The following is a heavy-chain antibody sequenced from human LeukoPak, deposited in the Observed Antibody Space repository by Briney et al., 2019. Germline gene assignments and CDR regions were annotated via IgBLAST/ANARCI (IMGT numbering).Heavy chain of an antibody. D-gene: IGHD1-1*01. CDR1: GGSISSYY. V-gene: IGHV4-59*01. J-gene: IGHJ6*02. CDR2: IYYSGST. Sequence: PSETLPLTCTVSGGSISSYYWSWIRQPPGKGLEWIGYIYYSGSTNYNPSLKSRVTISVDTSKNQFSLKLSSVTAADTAVYYCARAATGPLPNYYYYYGMDVWGQGTTVTVSS. CDR3: ARAATGPLPNYYYYYGMDV.